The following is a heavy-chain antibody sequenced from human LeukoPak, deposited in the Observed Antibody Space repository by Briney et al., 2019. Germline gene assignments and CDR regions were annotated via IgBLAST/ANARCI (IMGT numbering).Heavy chain of an antibody. Sequence: GASVKVSCKASGYTFTGYYMHWVRQAPGQGLKWMGRINPNSGGTNYAQKFQGRVTMTRDTSISTAYMELSRLRSDDTAVYYCARDRTYSSGWYAFDIWGQGTMVTVSS. J-gene: IGHJ3*02. V-gene: IGHV1-2*06. D-gene: IGHD6-19*01. CDR3: ARDRTYSSGWYAFDI. CDR2: INPNSGGT. CDR1: GYTFTGYY.